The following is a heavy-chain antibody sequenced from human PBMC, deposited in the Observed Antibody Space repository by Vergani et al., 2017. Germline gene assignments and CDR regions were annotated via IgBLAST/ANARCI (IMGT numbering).Heavy chain of an antibody. CDR1: GGSFSGYF. J-gene: IGHJ6*02. V-gene: IGHV4-34*01. Sequence: QVQLQQWGAGLLKPSYTLSLTCAVYGGSFSGYFWCWIRQPPGKGLEWIGEINHSGSTNYNPSLKSRVTISVDTSKNQFSLKLSSVTAADTAVYYCSRGQKPNVGMDVWGQGTTVTVS. CDR3: SRGQKPNVGMDV. CDR2: INHSGST. D-gene: IGHD1-14*01.